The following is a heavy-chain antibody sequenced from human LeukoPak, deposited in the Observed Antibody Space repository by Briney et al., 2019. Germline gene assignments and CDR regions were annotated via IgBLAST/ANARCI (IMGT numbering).Heavy chain of an antibody. CDR1: GFTFSSYG. V-gene: IGHV3-30*18. CDR3: AKGRDSSSWYLVDY. CDR2: ISYDGSNE. J-gene: IGHJ4*02. Sequence: PGGSLRLSCAASGFTFSSYGMHWVRQAPGKGLEWVAVISYDGSNEYYADSVKGRFTISRDNSKNTLYLQMNSLRAEDTGVYYCAKGRDSSSWYLVDYWGQGTLVTVSS. D-gene: IGHD6-13*01.